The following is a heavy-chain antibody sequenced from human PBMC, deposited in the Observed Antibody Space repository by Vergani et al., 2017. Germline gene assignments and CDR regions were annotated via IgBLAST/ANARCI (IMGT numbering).Heavy chain of an antibody. D-gene: IGHD3-22*01. CDR3: ARRPDSSGYYYGFDY. CDR2: IYYSGTT. J-gene: IGHJ4*02. Sequence: QLQLQESGPGLVKPSETLSLTCTVPGGSISSSSYYWGWIRQPPGKGLEWIASIYYSGTTFYNPSLKSRVTISVDTSKNQFSLKLSSVTAADTAVYYCARRPDSSGYYYGFDYWGQGTLVTVSS. V-gene: IGHV4-39*01. CDR1: GGSISSSSYY.